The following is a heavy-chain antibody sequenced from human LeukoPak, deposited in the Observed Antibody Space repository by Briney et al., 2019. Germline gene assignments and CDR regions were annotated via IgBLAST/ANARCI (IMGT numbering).Heavy chain of an antibody. V-gene: IGHV3-23*01. CDR3: AREGEGAVAGGTYYYYYYGMDV. D-gene: IGHD6-19*01. CDR1: GFTFSSYA. Sequence: GGSLRLSCAASGFTFSSYAMSWVRQAPGKGLEWVSTISGSGGSTYYADSVKGRFTISRDNSKNALYLQMNSLRAEDTAVYYCAREGEGAVAGGTYYYYYYGMDVWGQGTTVTVSS. CDR2: ISGSGGST. J-gene: IGHJ6*02.